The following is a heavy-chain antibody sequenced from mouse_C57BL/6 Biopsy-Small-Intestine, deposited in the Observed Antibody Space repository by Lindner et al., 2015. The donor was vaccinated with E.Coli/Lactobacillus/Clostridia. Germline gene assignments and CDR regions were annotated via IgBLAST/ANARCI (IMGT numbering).Heavy chain of an antibody. CDR3: ARNWGYALDY. CDR1: GYMFTDYS. CDR2: INPHTGGT. D-gene: IGHD4-1*01. V-gene: IGHV1-22*01. Sequence: EVQLQESGPELMKPGASVKMSCKASGYMFTDYSIHWVKRSHGKSLEWIGHINPHTGGTTYNQKFKDKATLTVNKSSSTAYMELRSLTSEDSSVYYCARNWGYALDYWGQGTSVTASS. J-gene: IGHJ4*01.